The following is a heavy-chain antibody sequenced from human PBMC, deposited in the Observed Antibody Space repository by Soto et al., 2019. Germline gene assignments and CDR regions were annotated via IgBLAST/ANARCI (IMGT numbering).Heavy chain of an antibody. D-gene: IGHD4-4*01. CDR1: GGTFSSYA. CDR2: IIPIFCTA. Sequence: QVQLVQSGAEVKKPGSSVKVSCKASGGTFSSYAISWVRQAPGQGLEWMGGIIPIFCTANYAQKFQGRVTITDGESKSTAYMNLSSLRSEYPPVYYCAREHLTTVTTWHYCYGMDDWGQGTTVTVSS. CDR3: AREHLTTVTTWHYCYGMDD. V-gene: IGHV1-69*01. J-gene: IGHJ6*02.